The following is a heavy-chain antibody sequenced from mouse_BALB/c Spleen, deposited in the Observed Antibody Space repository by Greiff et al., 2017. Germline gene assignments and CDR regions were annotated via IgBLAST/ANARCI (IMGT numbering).Heavy chain of an antibody. Sequence: QVQLQQSGAELARPGASVKLSCKASGYTFTDYYINWVKQRTGQGLEWIGEIYPGSGNTYYNEKFKGKATLTADKYSSTAYMQLSSLTSEDSAVYFCARGDYGDYFDYWGQGTTLTVSS. V-gene: IGHV1-77*01. CDR2: IYPGSGNT. CDR1: GYTFTDYY. D-gene: IGHD1-1*01. CDR3: ARGDYGDYFDY. J-gene: IGHJ2*01.